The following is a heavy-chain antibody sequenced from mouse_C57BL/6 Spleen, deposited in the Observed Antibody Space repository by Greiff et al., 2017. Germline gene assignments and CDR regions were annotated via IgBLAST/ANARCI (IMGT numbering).Heavy chain of an antibody. CDR2: IDPETGGT. J-gene: IGHJ4*01. CDR1: GYTFTDYE. CDR3: TRNLQPYYAMDY. V-gene: IGHV1-15*01. Sequence: QVQLQQSGAELVRPGASVTLSCKASGYTFTDYEMHWVKQTPVHGLEWIGAIDPETGGTAYNQKFKGKAMLTAAKSSSTAYMALRSLTSKDSAVYYCTRNLQPYYAMDYWGQGTSVTVSS.